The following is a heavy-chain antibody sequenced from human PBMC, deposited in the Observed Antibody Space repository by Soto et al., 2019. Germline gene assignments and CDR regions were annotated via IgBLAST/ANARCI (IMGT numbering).Heavy chain of an antibody. V-gene: IGHV3-23*01. CDR2: ISGSGGST. CDR3: AKDSTYYDFWSGYYTRVYFDY. CDR1: GFTFTSYS. J-gene: IGHJ4*02. D-gene: IGHD3-3*01. Sequence: PGGSLRLSCAASGFTFTSYSMNWVRQAPGKGLEWVSAISGSGGSTYYADSVKGRFTISRDNSKNTLYLQMNSLRAEDTAVYYCAKDSTYYDFWSGYYTRVYFDYWGQGTLVTVSS.